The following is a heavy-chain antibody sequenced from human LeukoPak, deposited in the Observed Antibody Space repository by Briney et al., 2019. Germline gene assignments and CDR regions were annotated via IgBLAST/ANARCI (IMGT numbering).Heavy chain of an antibody. Sequence: GGSLRLSCAASGFTFSSSAMTWVRQAPGKGLEWVSAISDNGYDTYYADSVKGRVTISRDNSKNTLYLQMNSLRAEDTAVYYCARKAGYYYGSGDYWGQGTLVTVSS. CDR3: ARKAGYYYGSGDY. J-gene: IGHJ4*02. CDR1: GFTFSSSA. V-gene: IGHV3-23*01. CDR2: ISDNGYDT. D-gene: IGHD3-10*01.